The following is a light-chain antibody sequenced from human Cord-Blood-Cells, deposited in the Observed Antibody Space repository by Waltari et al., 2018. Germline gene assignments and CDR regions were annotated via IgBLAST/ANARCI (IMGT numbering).Light chain of an antibody. CDR1: HPKLGTNT. Sequence: QSVLTQTPSASGTPRQSVNISFSGSHPKLGTNTVNWYHLLPGTAPKLLIYRNNQPPSGVPDRCSGSKSGTSASLAISGLQAEDEADYYCAAWDDSLNGPVFGGGTKLTVL. CDR3: AAWDDSLNGPV. CDR2: RNN. V-gene: IGLV1-44*01. J-gene: IGLJ3*02.